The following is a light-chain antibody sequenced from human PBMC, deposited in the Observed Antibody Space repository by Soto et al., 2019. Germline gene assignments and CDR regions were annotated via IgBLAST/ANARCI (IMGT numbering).Light chain of an antibody. V-gene: IGKV3-15*01. CDR3: QQYNNWPTT. CDR1: QSVSSN. CDR2: GAS. J-gene: IGKJ1*01. Sequence: EIVMTQSPATLSVSPGERATLSCRASQSVSSNLAWYQQKPGQAPRLLIYGASTRATGIPARFSGSGSGIEFTLTISSLQSEDFAVYYCQQYNNWPTTCGQGTKV.